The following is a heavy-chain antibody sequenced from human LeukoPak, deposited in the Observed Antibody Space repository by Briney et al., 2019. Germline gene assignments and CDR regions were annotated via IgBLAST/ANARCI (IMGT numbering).Heavy chain of an antibody. J-gene: IGHJ4*02. CDR2: ISSSGSTI. V-gene: IGHV3-48*03. Sequence: PGGSLRLSCAASGFTFSSYEMNWVRQAPGKGLEWVSYISSSGSTIYYADSVKGRFTISRDNAKNSLYLQMNSLRAEDTAVCYCARDDYGDYESHWGQGTLVTVSS. CDR1: GFTFSSYE. CDR3: ARDDYGDYESH. D-gene: IGHD4-17*01.